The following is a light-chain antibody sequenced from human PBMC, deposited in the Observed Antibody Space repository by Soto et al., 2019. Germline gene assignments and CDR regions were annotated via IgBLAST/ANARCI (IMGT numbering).Light chain of an antibody. CDR3: QQYFNWPLTWT. Sequence: EIALTQSPATLSVSAGGTVTLSCRASQSIRTNVAWYQQIPGQAPRLLVYGASTRATGVPARFSGSGSGIEITLTISSLQSEDSTFYYCQQYFNWPLTWTFGPGTKVQIK. CDR1: QSIRTN. V-gene: IGKV3-15*01. J-gene: IGKJ1*01. CDR2: GAS.